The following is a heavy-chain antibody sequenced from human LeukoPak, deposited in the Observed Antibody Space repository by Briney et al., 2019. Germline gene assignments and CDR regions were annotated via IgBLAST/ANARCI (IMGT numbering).Heavy chain of an antibody. CDR2: INPSGGST. D-gene: IGHD3-10*01. J-gene: IGHJ6*02. CDR1: GYTFTSYY. CDR3: ARGPPFYGSGSYPPLLSYGMDV. Sequence: ASVKVSCKASGYTFTSYYMHWVRQAPGQGLEWMGIINPSGGSTSYAQKFQGRVTMTRDTSTSTVYMELSSLRSEDTAVYYCARGPPFYGSGSYPPLLSYGMDVWGQGTTVIVSS. V-gene: IGHV1-46*01.